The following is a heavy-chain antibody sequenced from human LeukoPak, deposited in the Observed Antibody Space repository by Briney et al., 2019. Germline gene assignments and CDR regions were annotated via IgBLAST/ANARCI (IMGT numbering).Heavy chain of an antibody. J-gene: IGHJ5*01. CDR2: MCGTAGCT. CDR3: AKDRPNFHENSGHYYRRDGDS. D-gene: IGHD3-22*01. CDR1: GFTFYMYA. V-gene: IGHV3-23*01. Sequence: GGSLRLSCQASGFTFYMYAMSWIRQAPGKGLEWVASMCGTAGCTFYPDSVKGRFTISRDNSKNVLYLRMNSLTAEDTAIYYCAKDRPNFHENSGHYYRRDGDSWGQGTLVTVSS.